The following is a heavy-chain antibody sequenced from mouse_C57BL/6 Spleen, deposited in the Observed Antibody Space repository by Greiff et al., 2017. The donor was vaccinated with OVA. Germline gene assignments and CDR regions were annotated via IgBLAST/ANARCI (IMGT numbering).Heavy chain of an antibody. CDR3: AREEAQATRFAY. J-gene: IGHJ3*01. D-gene: IGHD3-2*02. CDR2: IDPSDSYT. Sequence: VQLKQPGAELVKPGASVKLSCKASGYTFTSYWMQWVKQRPGQGLEWIGEIDPSDSYTNYNQKFKGKATLTVDTSSSTAYMQLSSLTSEDSAVYYCAREEAQATRFAYWGQGTLVTVSA. CDR1: GYTFTSYW. V-gene: IGHV1-50*01.